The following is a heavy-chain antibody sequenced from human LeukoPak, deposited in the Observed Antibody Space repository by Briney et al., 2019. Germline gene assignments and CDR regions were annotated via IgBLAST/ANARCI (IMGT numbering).Heavy chain of an antibody. CDR2: ILPDGSQE. CDR3: AREAGTTFYYYYGMDV. Sequence: GGSLRLSCVASDFTFDFYWMTWVRQAPGKGLEWLANILPDGSQEYYVDSVKGRFTISRDNPKNSLYLQTNNLRAEDTAVYYCAREAGTTFYYYYGMDVWGQGTTVTVSS. J-gene: IGHJ6*02. D-gene: IGHD1-7*01. V-gene: IGHV3-7*01. CDR1: DFTFDFYW.